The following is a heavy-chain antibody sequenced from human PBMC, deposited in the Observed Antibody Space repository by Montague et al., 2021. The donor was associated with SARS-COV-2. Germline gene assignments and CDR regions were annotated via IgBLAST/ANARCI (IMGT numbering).Heavy chain of an antibody. CDR2: INGYGGST. D-gene: IGHD6-13*01. J-gene: IGHJ4*02. CDR1: GFSFSDYA. CDR3: AKTRDSLSWSPFDF. Sequence: SLRPSCAASGFSFSDYAMNWVRQAPGKGLEWVSSINGYGGSTKYADSVKGRLTISRDNSKNTLYLQMNSLRAEDTAVYYCAKTRDSLSWSPFDFWGQGALVTVSS. V-gene: IGHV3-23*01.